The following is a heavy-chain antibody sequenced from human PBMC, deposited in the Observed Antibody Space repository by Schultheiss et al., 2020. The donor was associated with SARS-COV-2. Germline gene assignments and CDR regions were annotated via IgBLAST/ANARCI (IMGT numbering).Heavy chain of an antibody. CDR3: ARDRITGTTWVSYYYYYGMDV. CDR2: IYTSGST. V-gene: IGHV4-4*07. J-gene: IGHJ6*02. Sequence: SETLSLTCTVSGGSISSYYWSWIRQPPGKGLEWIGRIYTSGSTNYNPSLKSRVTMSVDTSKNQFSLKLSSVTAADTAVYYCARDRITGTTWVSYYYYYGMDVWGQGTTVTVSS. D-gene: IGHD1-7*01. CDR1: GGSISSYY.